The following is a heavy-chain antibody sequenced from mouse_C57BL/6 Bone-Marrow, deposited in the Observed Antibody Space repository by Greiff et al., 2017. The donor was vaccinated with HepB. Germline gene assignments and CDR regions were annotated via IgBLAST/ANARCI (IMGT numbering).Heavy chain of an antibody. J-gene: IGHJ3*01. CDR3: TIYYYGSTPWFAY. D-gene: IGHD1-1*01. CDR2: IDPETGGT. CDR1: GYTFTDYE. Sequence: QVQLQQSGAELVRPGASVTLSCKASGYTFTDYEMHWVKQTPVHGLEWIGAIDPETGGTAYNQKFKGKAILTADKSSSTAYMELRSLTSEDSAVYDCTIYYYGSTPWFAYWGQGTLVTVSA. V-gene: IGHV1-15*01.